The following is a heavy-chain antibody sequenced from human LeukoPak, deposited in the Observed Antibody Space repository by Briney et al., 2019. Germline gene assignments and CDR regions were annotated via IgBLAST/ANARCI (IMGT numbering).Heavy chain of an antibody. CDR2: IYPGDSDT. J-gene: IGHJ4*02. CDR1: GYSFTSYW. Sequence: GESLKISCKGSGYSFTSYWIGWVRQMPGKGLEWMGIIYPGDSDTTYSPSFQGQVTISADKSISTAYLQWISLKASDTAMYYCARAHGNYYDSSGYYYDHQFDYWGQGTLVTVSS. D-gene: IGHD3-22*01. V-gene: IGHV5-51*01. CDR3: ARAHGNYYDSSGYYYDHQFDY.